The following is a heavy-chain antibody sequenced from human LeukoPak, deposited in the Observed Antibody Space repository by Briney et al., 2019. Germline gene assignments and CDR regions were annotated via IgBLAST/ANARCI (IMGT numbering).Heavy chain of an antibody. Sequence: GASLRLSCAASGFTFSSYAMSWVRQAPGKGLEWVSAISGSGGSTYYADSVKGRFTISRDNSKNTLYLQMNSLRAEDTAVYYCAPPFLCSGSSCPSSYYYGMDVWGQGTTVTVSS. D-gene: IGHD2-15*01. J-gene: IGHJ6*02. CDR3: APPFLCSGSSCPSSYYYGMDV. CDR1: GFTFSSYA. CDR2: ISGSGGST. V-gene: IGHV3-23*01.